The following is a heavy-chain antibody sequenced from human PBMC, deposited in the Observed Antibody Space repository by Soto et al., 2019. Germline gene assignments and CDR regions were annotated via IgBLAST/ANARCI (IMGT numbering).Heavy chain of an antibody. J-gene: IGHJ5*02. CDR2: ISAYNGNT. Sequence: GASVKVSCKASGYTFTSYGISWVRQAPGQGLEWMGWISAYNGNTNYAQKLQGRVTMTTDTSTSTAYMELRSLRSDDTAVYYCARDLTGTTAPGWFDPWGQATLVTVSS. V-gene: IGHV1-18*01. CDR3: ARDLTGTTAPGWFDP. D-gene: IGHD1-7*01. CDR1: GYTFTSYG.